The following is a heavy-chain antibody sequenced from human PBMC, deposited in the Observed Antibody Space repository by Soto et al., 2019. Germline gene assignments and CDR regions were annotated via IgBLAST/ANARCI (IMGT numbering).Heavy chain of an antibody. V-gene: IGHV3-74*01. CDR1: GFTFTTYW. D-gene: IGHD1-1*01. CDR2: INGDGSST. J-gene: IGHJ4*02. CDR3: TRGPRASSTGTGAH. Sequence: PGGSLRLSCAASGFTFTTYWMHWVRQVPGKGLVWVSRINGDGSSTTYADSVKGRFTISRDNAKNTLYLQMNSLRAEDTAVYYCTRGPRASSTGTGAHWGQRTLVTVS.